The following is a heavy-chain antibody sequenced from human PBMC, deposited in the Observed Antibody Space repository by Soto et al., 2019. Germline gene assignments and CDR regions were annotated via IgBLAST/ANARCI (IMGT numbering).Heavy chain of an antibody. CDR1: GGTFSSYA. J-gene: IGHJ4*02. CDR3: ARGRRLAVAYQHYDY. Sequence: SVKVSCKASGGTFSSYAISWVRQAPGQGLEWMGGIIPIFGTANYAQKFQGRVTITADESTSTAYMELSSLRSEDTAVYYCARGRRLAVAYQHYDYWGQGTLVTV. V-gene: IGHV1-69*13. D-gene: IGHD6-19*01. CDR2: IIPIFGTA.